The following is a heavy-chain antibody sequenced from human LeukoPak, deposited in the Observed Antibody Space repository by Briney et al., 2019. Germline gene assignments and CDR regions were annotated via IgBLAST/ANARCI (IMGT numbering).Heavy chain of an antibody. CDR1: GGSFSGYY. CDR2: INHSGST. V-gene: IGHV4-34*01. CDR3: ARVCSGGSCYSY. Sequence: SETLSLTCAVYGGSFSGYYWSWIRQPPGKGLDWIGEINHSGSTNYNPSLKSRVTISVDTSKNQFSLKLSSVTAADTAVYYCARVCSGGSCYSYWGQGTLVTVSS. J-gene: IGHJ4*02. D-gene: IGHD2-15*01.